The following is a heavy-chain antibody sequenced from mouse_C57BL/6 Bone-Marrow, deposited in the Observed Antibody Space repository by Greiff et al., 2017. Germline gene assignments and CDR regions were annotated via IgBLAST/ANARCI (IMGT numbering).Heavy chain of an antibody. CDR2: IRYDGSN. CDR3: ARRFDV. Sequence: ESGPGLVKPSQSLSLTCSVPGYSITSGYYWNWIRQFPGNKLEWRGYIRYDGSNNYNPSLKNRISITRDTSKNQFFLKLNSVTTEDTATYYCARRFDVWGTGTTVTVSA. V-gene: IGHV3-6*01. J-gene: IGHJ1*03. CDR1: GYSITSGYY.